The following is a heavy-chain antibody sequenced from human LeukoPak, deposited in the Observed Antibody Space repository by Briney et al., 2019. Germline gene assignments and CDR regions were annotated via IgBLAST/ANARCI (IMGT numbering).Heavy chain of an antibody. CDR3: AKGTRGYCSSTSCLVPFDY. CDR1: GFTFSSCG. D-gene: IGHD2-2*01. V-gene: IGHV3-30*02. Sequence: GGSLRLSCAASGFTFSSCGMHWVRQAPGKGLEWVAFIRYDGSNKYYADSVKGRFTISRDNSKNTLYLQMNSLRAEDTAVYYCAKGTRGYCSSTSCLVPFDYWGQGTLVTVSS. J-gene: IGHJ4*02. CDR2: IRYDGSNK.